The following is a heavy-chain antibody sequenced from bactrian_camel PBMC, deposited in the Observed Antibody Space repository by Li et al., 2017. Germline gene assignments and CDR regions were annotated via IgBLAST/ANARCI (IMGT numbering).Heavy chain of an antibody. CDR3: AAARPPSCGAWSVLSANAGY. V-gene: IGHV3S61*01. Sequence: SGGGLVQPGGSLRLSCAASGFTFDDYAMGWIRQAPGKEREGVARIFGNFTYYADDVKSRFTISRDNAKNTVYLQMNNLKTEDTGMYYCAAARPPSCGAWSVLSANAGYWGQGTQVTVS. J-gene: IGHJ4*01. D-gene: IGHD1*01. CDR1: GFTFDDYA. CDR2: IFGNFT.